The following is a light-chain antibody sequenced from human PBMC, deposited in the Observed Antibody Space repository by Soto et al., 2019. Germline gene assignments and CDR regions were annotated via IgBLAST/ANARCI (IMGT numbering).Light chain of an antibody. Sequence: SVLTQPASVSGSPGQSITISFTGTSSDVGGENYVSWYQQHPGRAPKLMIYDVSNRPSGVSNRFSGSQSGNTAPLTLCGLHAEDEADYYCTSDATTSAVVFGAGTKVTVL. CDR3: TSDATTSAVV. CDR1: SSDVGGENY. J-gene: IGLJ1*01. V-gene: IGLV2-14*03. CDR2: DVS.